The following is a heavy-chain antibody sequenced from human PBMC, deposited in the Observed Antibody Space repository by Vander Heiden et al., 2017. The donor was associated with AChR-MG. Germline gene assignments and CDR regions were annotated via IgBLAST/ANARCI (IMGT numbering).Heavy chain of an antibody. J-gene: IGHJ1*01. Sequence: QVQLVQSEAEVKKPGSSVKVSCKASGGTFSSYAISWVRQAPGQGLEWMGGIIPIFGTANYAQEFQGRVTITADESTSTAYMELSSLRSEDTAVYYCARAVVVAATRTYFQHWGQGTLVTVSS. CDR1: GGTFSSYA. CDR3: ARAVVVAATRTYFQH. D-gene: IGHD2-15*01. V-gene: IGHV1-69*01. CDR2: IIPIFGTA.